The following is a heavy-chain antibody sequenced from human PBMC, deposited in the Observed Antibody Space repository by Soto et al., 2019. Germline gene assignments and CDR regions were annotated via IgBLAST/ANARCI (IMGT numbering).Heavy chain of an antibody. D-gene: IGHD2-2*01. CDR3: GRGYCSSTGCYGWRLLDV. Sequence: ASVNVSCMASAETFTNYGITWVRQAPGQGLEWMGWITTYNGNTNYVQQLQGRVTMTTDTSTSTAYMELRSLRSDDTALYYCGRGYCSSTGCYGWRLLDVWGQGTTVTVSS. CDR1: AETFTNYG. V-gene: IGHV1-18*01. J-gene: IGHJ6*02. CDR2: ITTYNGNT.